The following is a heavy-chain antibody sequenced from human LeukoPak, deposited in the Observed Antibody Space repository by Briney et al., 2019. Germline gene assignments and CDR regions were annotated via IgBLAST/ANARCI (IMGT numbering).Heavy chain of an antibody. CDR3: ARVRQSTIFGVVITREYYFDY. D-gene: IGHD3-3*01. V-gene: IGHV3-64*01. CDR1: GFTFSSYA. J-gene: IGHJ4*02. CDR2: ISSNGGSA. Sequence: GGSLRLSCAASGFTFSSYAMHWVRQAPGKGLEYVSAISSNGGSAYYANSVKGRFTISRDNSKNTLYLQMGSLRAEDMDVYYCARVRQSTIFGVVITREYYFDYWGQGTLVTVSS.